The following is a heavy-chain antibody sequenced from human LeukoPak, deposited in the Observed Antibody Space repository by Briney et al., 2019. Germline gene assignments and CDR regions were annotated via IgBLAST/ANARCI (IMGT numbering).Heavy chain of an antibody. V-gene: IGHV1-69*01. CDR3: ARDRGRDGYTFIDY. D-gene: IGHD5-24*01. CDR2: IIPIFGTA. Sequence: GSSVKVSCKASGGTFSSYAISWVRQAPGQGLEWMGGIIPIFGTANYAQKFQGRVTITADESTSTAYMELSSLRSEDTAVYYCARDRGRDGYTFIDYWGQGTLLTVSS. CDR1: GGTFSSYA. J-gene: IGHJ4*02.